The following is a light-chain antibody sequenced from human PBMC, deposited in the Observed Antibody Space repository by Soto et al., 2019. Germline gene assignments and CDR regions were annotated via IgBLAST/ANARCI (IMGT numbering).Light chain of an antibody. J-gene: IGKJ2*01. Sequence: EIVLTQSPGTLSLSPGARATLSCRASQSVSSSYLAWYQQKPGQAPRLLIYGASSRATGIPDRFSGSGSGRDFTLTISRLVPEDIAVYFCHQYCNSPPSSFGQGTKLESK. CDR2: GAS. CDR3: HQYCNSPPSS. CDR1: QSVSSSY. V-gene: IGKV3-20*01.